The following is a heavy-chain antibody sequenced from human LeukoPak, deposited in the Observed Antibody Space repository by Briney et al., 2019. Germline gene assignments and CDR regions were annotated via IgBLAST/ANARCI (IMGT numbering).Heavy chain of an antibody. CDR2: ISYNGSNK. D-gene: IGHD3-3*02. CDR1: GFTFSSYA. Sequence: PGGSLRLSCAASGFTFSSYAMPWVRQAPVKGLEWVAVISYNGSNKYYADSVKGRFTISRDNSKNTLYLQMNSLRAEDTAVYYCARVTTANHLAPRGYSDYWGQGTLVTVSS. CDR3: ARVTTANHLAPRGYSDY. V-gene: IGHV3-30-3*01. J-gene: IGHJ4*02.